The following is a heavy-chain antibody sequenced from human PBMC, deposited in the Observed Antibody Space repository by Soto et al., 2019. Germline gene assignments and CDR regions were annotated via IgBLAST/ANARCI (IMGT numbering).Heavy chain of an antibody. Sequence: QVQLVESGGGLVKPGGSLRLSCAASGFSFSDYYMSWLRQAPGKGLEWVSYISSSDNTIYYADTVKGRFTISRDNAKNSLYLQMNSLRAEDTAMYYFARYSSGTYSHFDYWGQGTLVTVSS. D-gene: IGHD1-26*01. CDR1: GFSFSDYY. J-gene: IGHJ4*02. CDR2: ISSSDNTI. V-gene: IGHV3-11*01. CDR3: ARYSSGTYSHFDY.